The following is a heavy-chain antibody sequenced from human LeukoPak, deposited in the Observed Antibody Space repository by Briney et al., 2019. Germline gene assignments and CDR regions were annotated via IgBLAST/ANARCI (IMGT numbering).Heavy chain of an antibody. J-gene: IGHJ4*02. V-gene: IGHV3-15*01. Sequence: PGGSLRLSCAASGFTFSNAWMNWVRQAPGKGLEWVGRMKSNPDGGATDYAAPVKGRFTISRDDSKNTVYLRISSLKTEDTAVYYCATGGYFFDYWGQGTLVTVSS. CDR1: GFTFSNAW. CDR2: MKSNPDGGAT. CDR3: ATGGYFFDY.